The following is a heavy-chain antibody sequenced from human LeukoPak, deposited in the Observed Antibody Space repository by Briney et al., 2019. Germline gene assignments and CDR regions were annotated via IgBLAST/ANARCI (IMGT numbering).Heavy chain of an antibody. CDR1: GFRFSDYS. CDR3: MTEFGRPGY. Sequence: PGGSLRLSCAASGFRFSDYSISWVRQAPGKGLEWVADIKKDGSEKNYVDSVKGRFTISRDNAKNSLYLQMNSLRVEDTDVYYCMTEFGRPGYWGQGTLVTVSS. J-gene: IGHJ4*02. D-gene: IGHD2-21*02. CDR2: IKKDGSEK. V-gene: IGHV3-7*05.